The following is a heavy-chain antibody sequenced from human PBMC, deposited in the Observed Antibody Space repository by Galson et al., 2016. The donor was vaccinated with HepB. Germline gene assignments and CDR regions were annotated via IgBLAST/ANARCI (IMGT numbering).Heavy chain of an antibody. V-gene: IGHV5-51*01. Sequence: QSGAEVKKPGESLKISCKASGYSFSSSWIGWVRQMSGKGLEWVGIIYPGDSYTTYSPSFQGQVTIPADKSISTAYLQWRSLKASDTAMYYCARRQVMVGSRDWFDPWGQGTLVTVSS. CDR1: GYSFSSSW. J-gene: IGHJ5*02. D-gene: IGHD1-26*01. CDR3: ARRQVMVGSRDWFDP. CDR2: IYPGDSYT.